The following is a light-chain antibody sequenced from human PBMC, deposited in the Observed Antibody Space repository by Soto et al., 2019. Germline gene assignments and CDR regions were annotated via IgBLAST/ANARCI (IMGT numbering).Light chain of an antibody. J-gene: IGKJ1*01. CDR1: QGTISY. CDR2: GAS. Sequence: DLQLTQSPSFLSASVGDRVTVTCRASQGTISYLAWYQQKPGKAPKLLIYGASTLQSGVPSRFSGSGSGTEFTLTISSLQPEDFATYHCQQLDSFPWTFGQGTKVEIK. CDR3: QQLDSFPWT. V-gene: IGKV1-9*01.